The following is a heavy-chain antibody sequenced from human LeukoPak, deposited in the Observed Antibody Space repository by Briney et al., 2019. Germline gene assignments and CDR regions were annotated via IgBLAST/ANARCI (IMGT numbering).Heavy chain of an antibody. J-gene: IGHJ4*02. Sequence: PGGSLRLSCAASGFTVSSNYMSWVRQAPGKGLEWVSSISSSSSYIYYADSVKGRFTISRDNAKNSLYLQMNSLRAEDTAVYYCARSPYDILTGYQYYFDYWGQGTLVTVSS. V-gene: IGHV3-21*01. CDR1: GFTVSSNY. D-gene: IGHD3-9*01. CDR2: ISSSSSYI. CDR3: ARSPYDILTGYQYYFDY.